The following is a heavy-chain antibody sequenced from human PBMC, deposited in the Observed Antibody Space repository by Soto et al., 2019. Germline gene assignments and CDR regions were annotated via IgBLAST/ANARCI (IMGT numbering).Heavy chain of an antibody. CDR3: ARDRNPMGSGEEYGMDV. Sequence: ASVKVSCKASGGTFSSYAISCVRQAPRQGLEWMGGIIPIFGTANYAQKFQGRVTITADESTSTAYMELSSLRSEDTAVYYCARDRNPMGSGEEYGMDVWGQGTTVTVSS. V-gene: IGHV1-69*13. J-gene: IGHJ6*02. CDR1: GGTFSSYA. D-gene: IGHD2-15*01. CDR2: IIPIFGTA.